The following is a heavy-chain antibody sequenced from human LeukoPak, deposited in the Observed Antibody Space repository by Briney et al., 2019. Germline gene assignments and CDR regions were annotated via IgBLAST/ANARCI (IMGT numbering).Heavy chain of an antibody. V-gene: IGHV1-69*05. D-gene: IGHD1-26*01. CDR3: ARVFARSGEISGSYYYY. CDR2: IIPIFGTA. J-gene: IGHJ4*02. CDR1: GGTFSTYA. Sequence: SSVKVSCKASGGTFSTYAINWVRQAPGQGLEWMGGIIPIFGTANYAQKFQGRVTITTDESTSTAYMELSSLRSEDTAVYYCARVFARSGEISGSYYYYWGQGTLVTVSS.